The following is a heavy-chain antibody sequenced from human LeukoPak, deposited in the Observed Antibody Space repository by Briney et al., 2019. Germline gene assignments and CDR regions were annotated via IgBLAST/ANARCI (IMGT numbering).Heavy chain of an antibody. CDR3: AREGSGYTYGRGSYFDY. CDR2: INPNSGDT. D-gene: IGHD5-18*01. J-gene: IGHJ4*01. Sequence: ASVKASCKASGYTLTVYYIHSVRQAPGQGLEWMGRINPNSGDTNFAQKFQGRVTMSRDTSISTAYMDLSGLRPDDTAVYYCAREGSGYTYGRGSYFDYWGHGILVTVSS. CDR1: GYTLTVYY. V-gene: IGHV1-2*06.